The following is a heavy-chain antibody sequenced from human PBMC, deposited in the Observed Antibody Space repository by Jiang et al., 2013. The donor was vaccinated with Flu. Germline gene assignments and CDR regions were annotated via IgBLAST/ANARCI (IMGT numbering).Heavy chain of an antibody. CDR1: GYSFTSYW. J-gene: IGHJ4*02. Sequence: GAEVKKPGESLKISCKGSGYSFTSYWIGWVRQMPGKGLEWMGIIYPGDSDTRYSPSFQGQVTISADKSISTAYLQWSSLKASDTAMYYCARHHAPASGVSSAWVDYWGQGTLVTVSS. V-gene: IGHV5-51*01. CDR2: IYPGDSDT. CDR3: ARHHAPASGVSSAWVDY. D-gene: IGHD3-22*01.